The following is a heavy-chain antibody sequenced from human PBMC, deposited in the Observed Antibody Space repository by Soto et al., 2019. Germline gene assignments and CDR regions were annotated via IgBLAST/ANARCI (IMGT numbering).Heavy chain of an antibody. Sequence: QVQLVQSGAEVKKPGSSVKVSCTASGGTFSSYAISWVRQAPGQGLEWMGGIIPISGTANYAQKFQGRVTITADESTSTAYMGLSSLRSEDTAVYYCARSQGSTTSLDIYFYYYYGMDVWGQGTTVTVSS. CDR3: ARSQGSTTSLDIYFYYYYGMDV. D-gene: IGHD2-2*01. CDR2: IIPISGTA. V-gene: IGHV1-69*01. CDR1: GGTFSSYA. J-gene: IGHJ6*02.